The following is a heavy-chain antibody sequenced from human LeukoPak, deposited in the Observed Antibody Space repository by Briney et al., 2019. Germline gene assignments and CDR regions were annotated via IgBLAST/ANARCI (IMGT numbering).Heavy chain of an antibody. CDR1: GFTFSYYS. Sequence: PGGSLRLSCAASGFTFSYYSMNWVRQAPGKGLEWVSYISSSSNTIYYADSVKGRFTISRDNAKNSLYLQMNSLRAEDTAVYYCARDGSGWYGYYYYMDVWGKGTTVTVSS. CDR3: ARDGSGWYGYYYYMDV. V-gene: IGHV3-48*01. CDR2: ISSSSNTI. D-gene: IGHD6-19*01. J-gene: IGHJ6*03.